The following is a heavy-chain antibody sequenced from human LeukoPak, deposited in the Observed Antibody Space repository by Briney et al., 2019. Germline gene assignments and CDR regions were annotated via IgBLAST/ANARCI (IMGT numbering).Heavy chain of an antibody. CDR1: GYTFTSYG. D-gene: IGHD5-12*01. J-gene: IGHJ4*02. CDR3: ARDYDAPDIVATPGNY. Sequence: GASVKVSCKASGYTFTSYGISWVRQAPGQGLEWMGWISAYIGNTNYAQKLQGRVTMTTDTSTSTAYMELRSLRSDDTAVYYCARDYDAPDIVATPGNYWGQGTLVTVSS. V-gene: IGHV1-18*01. CDR2: ISAYIGNT.